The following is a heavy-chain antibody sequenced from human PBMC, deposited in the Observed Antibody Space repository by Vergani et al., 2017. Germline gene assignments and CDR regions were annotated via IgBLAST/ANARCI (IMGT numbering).Heavy chain of an antibody. D-gene: IGHD3-3*01. Sequence: QVQLVESGGGVVQPGRSLRLSCAASGFTFSSYGMHWVRQAPGKGLEWVAVISYDGSNKYYADSVKGRFTISRDNSKNTLYLQMNSLRAEDTAVYYCVARSRSGSTGRHYWGQGTLVTVSS. CDR3: VARSRSGSTGRHY. CDR1: GFTFSSYG. V-gene: IGHV3-30*03. J-gene: IGHJ4*02. CDR2: ISYDGSNK.